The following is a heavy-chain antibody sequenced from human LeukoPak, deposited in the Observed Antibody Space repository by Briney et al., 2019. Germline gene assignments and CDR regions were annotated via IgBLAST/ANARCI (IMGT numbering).Heavy chain of an antibody. CDR1: GFTFSSTT. V-gene: IGHV3-23*01. Sequence: AGGSLRLSCVASGFTFSSTTMGWVRQALGRGLEWVSSITAIDGRTYYADSVRGRFTISRDNSKNTVYLQLNSLRAGDTAIYYCTKGRRGPAAGTWYFDSWGQGTLVTVSS. CDR2: ITAIDGRT. J-gene: IGHJ4*02. D-gene: IGHD6-13*01. CDR3: TKGRRGPAAGTWYFDS.